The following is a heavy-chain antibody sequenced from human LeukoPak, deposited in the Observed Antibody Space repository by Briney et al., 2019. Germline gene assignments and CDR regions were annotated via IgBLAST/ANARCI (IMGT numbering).Heavy chain of an antibody. J-gene: IGHJ4*02. CDR3: ARDRGLNYGDYAFDY. CDR2: IKQDGGEK. V-gene: IGHV3-7*01. D-gene: IGHD4-17*01. CDR1: GFTFSSYW. Sequence: GGSLILSCAVSGFTFSSYWMNWVRQAPGKGLEWVASIKQDGGEKSYVDSVKGRFTISRDTAKNSLYLQMSSLRAEDTAVYYCARDRGLNYGDYAFDYWGQGTLVTVSS.